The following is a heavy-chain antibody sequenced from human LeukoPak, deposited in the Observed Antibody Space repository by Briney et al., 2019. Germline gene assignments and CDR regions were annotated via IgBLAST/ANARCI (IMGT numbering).Heavy chain of an antibody. CDR2: TIPILGIA. CDR3: ASLITDCSSTSCYEREHYFDY. CDR1: GGTFSSYA. J-gene: IGHJ4*02. Sequence: SVTVSCKASGGTFSSYAISWVRQAPGQGLEWMGRTIPILGIANYAQKFQGRVTITADKSTSTAYMELSSLGSEDTAVYYCASLITDCSSTSCYEREHYFDYWGQGTLVTVSS. V-gene: IGHV1-69*04. D-gene: IGHD2-2*01.